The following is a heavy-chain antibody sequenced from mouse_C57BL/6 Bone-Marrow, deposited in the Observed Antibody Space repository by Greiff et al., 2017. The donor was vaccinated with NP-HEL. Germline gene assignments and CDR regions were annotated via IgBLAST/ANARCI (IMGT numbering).Heavy chain of an antibody. J-gene: IGHJ2*01. CDR1: GYTFTSYW. CDR3: ASSPPSWLLRDY. D-gene: IGHD2-3*01. V-gene: IGHV1-69*01. CDR2: IDPSDSYT. Sequence: VQLQQPGAELVMPGASVKLSCKASGYTFTSYWMHWVKQRPGKGLEWIGEIDPSDSYTNYNQKFKGKSTLTVDKSSNTAYMQLSSLTSEDSAVYYCASSPPSWLLRDYWGQGTTLTVSS.